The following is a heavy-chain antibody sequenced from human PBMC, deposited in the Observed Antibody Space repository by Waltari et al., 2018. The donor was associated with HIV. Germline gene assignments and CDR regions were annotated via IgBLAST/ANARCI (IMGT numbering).Heavy chain of an antibody. Sequence: EVQLVESGGGLVKPGGSLRLSCPASGFTFSAAWMSWVRQAPGKGVEWVGRIKSKTDGGTTDYAAPVKGRFTISRDDSKNTLYLQMNSLKSEDTAVYYCIHSKVLARDEYWGQGTLVTVSS. CDR2: IKSKTDGGTT. CDR1: GFTFSAAW. D-gene: IGHD1-1*01. J-gene: IGHJ4*02. CDR3: IHSKVLARDEY. V-gene: IGHV3-15*01.